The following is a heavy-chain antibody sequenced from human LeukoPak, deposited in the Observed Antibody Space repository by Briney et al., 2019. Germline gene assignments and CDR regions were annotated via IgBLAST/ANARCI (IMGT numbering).Heavy chain of an antibody. D-gene: IGHD1-1*01. CDR3: ARPRPGYYMDV. Sequence: GGSLRLSCAASGFTFSSYWMSWVRQAPGKGLEWVANIKQDGSEKYYVDSVKGRFTISRDNAKNSLYLQMNSLRAEDTAGYYCARPRPGYYMDVWGKGTTVTVSS. CDR1: GFTFSSYW. J-gene: IGHJ6*03. CDR2: IKQDGSEK. V-gene: IGHV3-7*01.